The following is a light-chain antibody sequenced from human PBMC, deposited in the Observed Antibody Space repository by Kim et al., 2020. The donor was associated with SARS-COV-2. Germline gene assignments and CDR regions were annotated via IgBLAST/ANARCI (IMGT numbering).Light chain of an antibody. CDR2: DAS. CDR3: HQYATSPLT. Sequence: SPGERATLSCRASQNVGRNYTAWYQQKPGQTPRLVIYDASSRATGIPDRVSGSGSGTDFPLSISGLEAEDFAVYYCHQYATSPLTFCQGTRLEIK. CDR1: QNVGRNY. V-gene: IGKV3-20*01. J-gene: IGKJ5*01.